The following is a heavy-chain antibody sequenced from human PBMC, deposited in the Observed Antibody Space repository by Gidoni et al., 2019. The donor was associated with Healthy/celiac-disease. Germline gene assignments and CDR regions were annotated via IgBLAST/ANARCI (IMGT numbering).Heavy chain of an antibody. CDR3: ANYAIGDGSMDV. Sequence: QVQLVQSGAEVKKPGSSVKVSCKASGGTFSSYTISWVRQAPGQGLEWMGRIIPILGIANYAQKFQGRVTITADKSTSTAYMELSSLRSEDTAVYYCANYAIGDGSMDVWGQGTTVTVSS. CDR1: GGTFSSYT. J-gene: IGHJ6*02. V-gene: IGHV1-69*02. CDR2: IIPILGIA. D-gene: IGHD2-21*01.